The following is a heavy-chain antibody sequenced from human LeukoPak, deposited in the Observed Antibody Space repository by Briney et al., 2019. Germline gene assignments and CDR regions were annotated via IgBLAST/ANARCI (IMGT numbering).Heavy chain of an antibody. CDR1: GGSISSYY. CDR3: ARVTGYIVEDYFDY. J-gene: IGHJ4*02. CDR2: IYYSGST. Sequence: SETLSLTCSVSGGSISSYYWSWIRQPPGKGLEWIGCIYYSGSTNYNPSLKSRVTISVDTSKNQFSLRLSSVTAADTAVYYCARVTGYIVEDYFDYWGQGTLVTVSS. D-gene: IGHD3-22*01. V-gene: IGHV4-59*01.